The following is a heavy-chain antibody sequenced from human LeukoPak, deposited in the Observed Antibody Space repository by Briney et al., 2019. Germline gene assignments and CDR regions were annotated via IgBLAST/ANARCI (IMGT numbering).Heavy chain of an antibody. CDR1: GFTFSSYS. CDR2: ITSSSSYI. J-gene: IGHJ4*02. CDR3: ARDLRSSGYYAFDY. V-gene: IGHV3-21*05. D-gene: IGHD3-22*01. Sequence: GGSLRLSCAASGFTFSSYSMNWVRQAPGKGLEWVSYITSSSSYIYYADSVKGRFTTSRDNAKNSLYLQMNSLRAEDTAVYYCARDLRSSGYYAFDYWGQGTLVTVSS.